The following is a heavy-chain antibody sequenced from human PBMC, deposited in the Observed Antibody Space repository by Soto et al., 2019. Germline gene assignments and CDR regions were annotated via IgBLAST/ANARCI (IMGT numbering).Heavy chain of an antibody. V-gene: IGHV2-5*02. D-gene: IGHD6-19*01. CDR1: GFSLMTSGLG. CDR2: IYWDDEE. J-gene: IGHJ4*02. Sequence: SGPTLVNATQTLPLTCTFSGFSLMTSGLGVGWIRQPPGKALEWLSLIYWDDEERYSPSLKSRLTITKDTSKSQVVLTITNMDPVDTATYYCAHSPFSSGWYLTGRFESWGQGTMGTVSS. CDR3: AHSPFSSGWYLTGRFES.